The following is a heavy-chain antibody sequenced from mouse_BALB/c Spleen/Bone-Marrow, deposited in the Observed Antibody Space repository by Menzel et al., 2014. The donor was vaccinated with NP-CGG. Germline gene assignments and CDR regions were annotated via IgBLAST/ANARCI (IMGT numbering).Heavy chain of an antibody. Sequence: VMLVESGPGLVQPSQSLSITCTVSGFSISNYAVHWVRQSPGKGLEWLGVIWSGGNRDYNAAFISRLSTSKDNSKSXVFFKMNSLQPNDTAIYYCARNYDFGDYYAMDYWGQGTSVTVSS. J-gene: IGHJ4*01. V-gene: IGHV2-2*02. CDR1: GFSISNYA. D-gene: IGHD2-4*01. CDR3: ARNYDFGDYYAMDY. CDR2: IWSGGNR.